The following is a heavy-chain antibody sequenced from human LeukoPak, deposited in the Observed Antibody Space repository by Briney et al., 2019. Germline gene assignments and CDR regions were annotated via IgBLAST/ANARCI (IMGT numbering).Heavy chain of an antibody. CDR3: ARQRVMLTGTGGTWIDP. D-gene: IGHD3-9*01. CDR1: GFTFSSYN. CDR2: LSGSGRAT. V-gene: IGHV3-23*05. J-gene: IGHJ5*02. Sequence: GGSLRLACVASGFTFSSYNMIWVRQAPGKGLEWVSGLSGSGRATYYAHSVKGRFTISRENSKNMMFLEMTSLRVDDTAVYYCARQRVMLTGTGGTWIDPWGQGTLVTVSS.